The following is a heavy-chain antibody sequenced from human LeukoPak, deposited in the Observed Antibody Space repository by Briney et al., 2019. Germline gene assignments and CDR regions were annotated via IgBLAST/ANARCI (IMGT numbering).Heavy chain of an antibody. CDR2: ISGSGGST. J-gene: IGHJ3*01. V-gene: IGHV3-23*01. D-gene: IGHD1-14*01. CDR1: GFTFSTYA. CDR3: AKRITVVARDAFDF. Sequence: GGSLRLSCAASGFTFSTYAMSWVRHAPGKGLEWVSSISGSGGSTFYADSVKGRFTISRDNSKNTLYLQMNSLRAEDTAIYYCAKRITVVARDAFDFWGQGTMVNVSS.